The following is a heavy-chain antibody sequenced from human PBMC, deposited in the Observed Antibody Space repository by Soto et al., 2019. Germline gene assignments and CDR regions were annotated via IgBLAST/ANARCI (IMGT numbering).Heavy chain of an antibody. J-gene: IGHJ4*02. V-gene: IGHV4-59*01. CDR1: GGSISGYY. CDR2: IFYSGVT. Sequence: PSETLSLTCTVSGGSISGYYWTWIRQPPGKGLEWIGYIFYSGVTNYNPSLKSRVTLSVGTSKNQFSLKLRSVTAADTAVYYCARVGSSGWSPDYWGRGTLVTVSS. CDR3: ARVGSSGWSPDY. D-gene: IGHD6-19*01.